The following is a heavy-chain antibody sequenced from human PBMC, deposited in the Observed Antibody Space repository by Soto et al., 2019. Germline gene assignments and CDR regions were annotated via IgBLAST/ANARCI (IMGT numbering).Heavy chain of an antibody. CDR3: ARDKITGLFDY. Sequence: PSETLSLTCAVYGGSFSGYYWTWIRQPPGTGREWIGEINHSGSTNYNPSLKSRVTISVDTSKNQFSLKLTSVTAADTAVYYCARDKITGLFDYWGQGTLVT. J-gene: IGHJ4*02. CDR1: GGSFSGYY. CDR2: INHSGST. D-gene: IGHD2-8*02. V-gene: IGHV4-34*01.